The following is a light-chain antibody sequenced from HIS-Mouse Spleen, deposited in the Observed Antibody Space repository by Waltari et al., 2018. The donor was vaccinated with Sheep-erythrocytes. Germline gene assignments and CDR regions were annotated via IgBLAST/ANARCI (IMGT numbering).Light chain of an antibody. V-gene: IGLV1-47*01. CDR2: RNN. J-gene: IGLJ3*02. Sequence: QSVLTQPPSASGTPGQRVTISCSGSSSNIGSNYVYWYQQLPGTAPKLLIYRNNQRPSGVPDRFSGSKSGTSASLAISGLRSEDEADYYFAACDDSLSGPVFGGGTKLTVL. CDR3: AACDDSLSGPV. CDR1: SSNIGSNY.